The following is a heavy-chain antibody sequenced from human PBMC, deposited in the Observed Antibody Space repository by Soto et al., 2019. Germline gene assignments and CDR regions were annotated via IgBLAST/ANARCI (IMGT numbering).Heavy chain of an antibody. J-gene: IGHJ3*02. CDR2: ISSNGGST. CDR3: AKDGCITMVRGVIIGGDDAFDI. D-gene: IGHD3-10*01. V-gene: IGHV3-64D*06. Sequence: GGSLRLSCSASGFTFSSYAMHWVRQAPGKGLEYVSAISSNGGSTYYADSVKGRFTISRDNSKNTLYLQMSSLRAEDTAVYYCAKDGCITMVRGVIIGGDDAFDIWGQGTMVTVSS. CDR1: GFTFSSYA.